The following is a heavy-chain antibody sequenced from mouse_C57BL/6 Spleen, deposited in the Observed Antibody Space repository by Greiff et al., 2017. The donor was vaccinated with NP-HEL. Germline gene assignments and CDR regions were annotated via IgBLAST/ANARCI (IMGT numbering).Heavy chain of an antibody. V-gene: IGHV5-4*01. Sequence: EVKLMESGGGLVKPGGSLKLSCAASGFTFSSYAMSWVRQTPEKRLEWVATISDGGSYTYYPDNVKGRFTISRDNAKNNLYLQMSHLKSEDTAMYYCAREGYDYDVYFDYWGQGTTLTVSS. D-gene: IGHD2-4*01. CDR2: ISDGGSYT. CDR1: GFTFSSYA. J-gene: IGHJ2*01. CDR3: AREGYDYDVYFDY.